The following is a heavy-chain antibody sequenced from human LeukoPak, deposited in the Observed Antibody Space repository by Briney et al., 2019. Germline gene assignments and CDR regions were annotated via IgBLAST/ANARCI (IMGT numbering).Heavy chain of an antibody. CDR3: ARGPDWFDP. J-gene: IGHJ5*02. CDR2: IYTSGST. V-gene: IGHV4-61*02. Sequence: SETLSLTCTVSGGSISSGSYYWSWIRQPAGKGLEWIGRIYTSGSTNYNPSHKSRVTISVDTSKNQFSLKLSSVTAADTAVYYCARGPDWFDPWGQGTLVTVSS. CDR1: GGSISSGSYY.